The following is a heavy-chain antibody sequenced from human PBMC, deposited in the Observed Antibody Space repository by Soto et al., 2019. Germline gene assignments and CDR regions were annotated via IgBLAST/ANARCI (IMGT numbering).Heavy chain of an antibody. V-gene: IGHV4-61*01. J-gene: IGHJ4*02. Sequence: SETLSLTCAVSSFSISSGYYWGWVRQPPGKGLEWIGYIYYSGSTNYNPSLKSRVTISVDTSKNKFSLKLSSVTAADTAVYYCAGYDSSGYYGSESDYWGQGTLVTVSS. CDR1: SFSISSGYY. D-gene: IGHD3-22*01. CDR2: IYYSGST. CDR3: AGYDSSGYYGSESDY.